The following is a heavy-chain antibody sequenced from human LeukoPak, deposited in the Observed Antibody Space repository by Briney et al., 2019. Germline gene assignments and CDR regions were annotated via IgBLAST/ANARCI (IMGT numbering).Heavy chain of an antibody. CDR2: ISASGGPT. V-gene: IGHV3-23*01. J-gene: IGHJ4*02. D-gene: IGHD3-22*01. Sequence: PGESLRLSCAASGLTFSSYAMSWVHQAPGKGLEWVSGISASGGPTYYADSVKGRFTISRDNSKNTLYLQMDSLRAEDTAVYYCAKGFNYYDSSGYYREIDYWGQGTLVTVSS. CDR3: AKGFNYYDSSGYYREIDY. CDR1: GLTFSSYA.